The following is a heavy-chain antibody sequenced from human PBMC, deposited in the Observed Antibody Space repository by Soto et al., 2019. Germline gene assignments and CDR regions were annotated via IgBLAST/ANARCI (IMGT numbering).Heavy chain of an antibody. Sequence: GGSLRLSCAASGFIFSTYSMNWVRQAPGKGLEWVSYISSGSTSIYYADSVRGRFTVSRDNAKNSLFLQMNSLRAEDTAVYYCVPSIAATGGAFDFWGQGTLVTVSS. J-gene: IGHJ4*02. CDR1: GFIFSTYS. V-gene: IGHV3-48*01. CDR2: ISSGSTSI. D-gene: IGHD6-13*01. CDR3: VPSIAATGGAFDF.